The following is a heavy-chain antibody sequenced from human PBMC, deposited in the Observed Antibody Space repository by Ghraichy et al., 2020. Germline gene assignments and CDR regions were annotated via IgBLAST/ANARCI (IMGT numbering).Heavy chain of an antibody. V-gene: IGHV4-38-2*02. Sequence: SETLPLTCAVSGYSISSGYYWGWIRQPPGKGLEWIGSIYHSGSTYYNPSLKSRVTISVDTSKNQFSLKLSSVTAADTAVYYCARDETSSGSYGIDYWGQGTLVTVSS. CDR3: ARDETSSGSYGIDY. J-gene: IGHJ4*02. CDR1: GYSISSGYY. CDR2: IYHSGST. D-gene: IGHD3-10*01.